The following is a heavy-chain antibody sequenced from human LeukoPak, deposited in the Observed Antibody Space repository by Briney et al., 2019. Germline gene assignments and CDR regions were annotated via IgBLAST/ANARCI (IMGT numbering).Heavy chain of an antibody. CDR2: ISGSGGRT. J-gene: IGHJ6*02. CDR3: ARDGPDGDGMDV. D-gene: IGHD5-24*01. Sequence: GGSLRLSCAASGFTFSSYAMSWVRQAPGKGLEWVSAISGSGGRTYYADSVKGRFTISRDNSKNTLYLQMNSLRAEDTAVYYCARDGPDGDGMDVWGQGTTVTVSS. CDR1: GFTFSSYA. V-gene: IGHV3-23*01.